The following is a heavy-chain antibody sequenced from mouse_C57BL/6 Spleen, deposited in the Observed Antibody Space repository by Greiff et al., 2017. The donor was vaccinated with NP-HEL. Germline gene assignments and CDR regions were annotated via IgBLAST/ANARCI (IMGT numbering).Heavy chain of an antibody. CDR1: GFSLTSYG. J-gene: IGHJ3*01. V-gene: IGHV2-2*01. CDR2: IWSGGST. CDR3: AINYDYDDVPFAY. Sequence: VMLVESGPGLVQPSQRLSITCTVSGFSLTSYGVHWVRQSPGKGLEWLGVIWSGGSTDYNAAFISRLSISKDNSKSQVFFKMNSLQADDTAIYYCAINYDYDDVPFAYWGQGTLVTVSA. D-gene: IGHD2-4*01.